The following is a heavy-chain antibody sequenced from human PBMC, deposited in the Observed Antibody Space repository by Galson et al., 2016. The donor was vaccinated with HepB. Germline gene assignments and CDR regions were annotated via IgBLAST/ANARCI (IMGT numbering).Heavy chain of an antibody. J-gene: IGHJ5*02. Sequence: SVKVSCKASGGSSIAYTISWLRQAPGQGLEWLGRMIPILDRPNYAQSFQDRLTITADEYTNTAYMELNSLISDDTAVYYCARYDSYCGVDCYRHFVHWGQGTLVTVSS. D-gene: IGHD2-21*02. V-gene: IGHV1-69*02. CDR3: ARYDSYCGVDCYRHFVH. CDR2: MIPILDRP. CDR1: GGSSIAYT.